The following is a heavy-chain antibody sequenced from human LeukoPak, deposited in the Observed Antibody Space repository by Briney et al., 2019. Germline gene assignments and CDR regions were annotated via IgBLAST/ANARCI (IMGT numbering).Heavy chain of an antibody. CDR1: GFTFSSYG. J-gene: IGHJ4*02. CDR2: IRYHGSNK. CDR3: AKDSHWILFGD. V-gene: IGHV3-30*02. D-gene: IGHD2-2*03. Sequence: PGGSLRLSCAASGFTFSSYGMHWVRQAPGKGLEWVAFIRYHGSNKYYADSVKGRFTISRDNSKNTLYLQMNSLRAEDTAVYYCAKDSHWILFGDRGQGTLVTVSS.